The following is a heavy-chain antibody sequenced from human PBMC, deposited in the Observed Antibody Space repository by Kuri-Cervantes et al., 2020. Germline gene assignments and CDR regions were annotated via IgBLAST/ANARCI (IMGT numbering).Heavy chain of an antibody. V-gene: IGHV3-30-3*01. CDR3: ARGGYSGYDFFGVLGGDGMDV. J-gene: IGHJ6*02. D-gene: IGHD5-12*01. Sequence: GESLKISCAASGFTFSTYAMHWVRQAPGKGLEWVAVISYGGSNKYYADSVKGRFTISRDNSKNTLYLQMNSLRAEDTAVYYCARGGYSGYDFFGVLGGDGMDVWGQGTTVTVSS. CDR1: GFTFSTYA. CDR2: ISYGGSNK.